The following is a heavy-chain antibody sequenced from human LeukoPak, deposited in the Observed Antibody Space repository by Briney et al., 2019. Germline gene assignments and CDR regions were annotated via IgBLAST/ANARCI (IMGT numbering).Heavy chain of an antibody. D-gene: IGHD5-12*01. J-gene: IGHJ6*02. CDR3: ARVPMVATVTNYYYYGMDV. Sequence: GASVKVSCKASGYIFTDYYMHWVRQTPGQGLEWMGWISAYNGNTNYAQKLQGRVTMTTDTSTSTAYMELRSLRSDDTAVYYCARVPMVATVTNYYYYGMDVWGQGTTVTVSS. V-gene: IGHV1-18*04. CDR2: ISAYNGNT. CDR1: GYIFTDYY.